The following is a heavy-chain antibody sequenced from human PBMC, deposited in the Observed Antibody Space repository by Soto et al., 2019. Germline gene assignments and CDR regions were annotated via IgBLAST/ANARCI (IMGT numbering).Heavy chain of an antibody. CDR1: GYTFTSYG. CDR3: ARDHSIAAAGTVYYYYYYMDV. CDR2: ISAYNGNT. D-gene: IGHD6-13*01. V-gene: IGHV1-18*01. Sequence: ASVKVSCKASGYTFTSYGISWVRQAPGQGLEWMGWISAYNGNTNYAQKLQGRVTMTTDTSTSTAYMELRSLRSDDTAVYYCARDHSIAAAGTVYYYYYYMDVWGKGTTVTVSS. J-gene: IGHJ6*03.